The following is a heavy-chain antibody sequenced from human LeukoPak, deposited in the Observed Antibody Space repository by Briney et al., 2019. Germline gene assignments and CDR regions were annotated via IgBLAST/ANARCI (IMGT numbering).Heavy chain of an antibody. V-gene: IGHV4-31*03. CDR3: ARALTTVTTSPWFDP. Sequence: SETLSLTCIVSGGSISSGGYYWSWIRQHPGKGLEWIGYIYYSGATYYNPSLKSRVTISVGTSKNQFSLKLSSVTAADTAVYYCARALTTVTTSPWFDPWGQGTLVTVSS. D-gene: IGHD4-11*01. J-gene: IGHJ5*02. CDR2: IYYSGAT. CDR1: GGSISSGGYY.